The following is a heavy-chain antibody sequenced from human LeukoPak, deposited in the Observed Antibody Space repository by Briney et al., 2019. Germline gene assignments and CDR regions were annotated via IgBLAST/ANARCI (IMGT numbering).Heavy chain of an antibody. CDR2: ISSSGSST. V-gene: IGHV3-11*06. Sequence: GGSLRLSCAASGFHFRDYYMTWIRRAPGKGLEWLSYISSSGSSTNYAASVKGRFTVSRDNAKNTLFLHMNSLRAEDTAVYYCARDLYNSGLDFWGQGTLVTVSS. CDR3: ARDLYNSGLDF. CDR1: GFHFRDYY. D-gene: IGHD6-19*01. J-gene: IGHJ4*02.